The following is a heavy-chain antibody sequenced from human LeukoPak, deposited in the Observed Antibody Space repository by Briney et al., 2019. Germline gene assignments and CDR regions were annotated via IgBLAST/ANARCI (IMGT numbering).Heavy chain of an antibody. CDR1: GFFFSAYG. V-gene: IGHV3-30*18. CDR3: AKGGSYYDAFDI. Sequence: GKSLRLSCAASGFFFSAYGMHWVRQAPGKGLEWVAVMSYDGSNKYYVDSVKGRFTISRDNSKNTLYLQMNSLRAEDTAVYYCAKGGSYYDAFDIWGQGTMVTVSS. D-gene: IGHD1-26*01. CDR2: MSYDGSNK. J-gene: IGHJ3*02.